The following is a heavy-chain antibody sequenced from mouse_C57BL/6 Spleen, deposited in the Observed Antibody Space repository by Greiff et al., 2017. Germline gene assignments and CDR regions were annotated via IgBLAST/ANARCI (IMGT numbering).Heavy chain of an antibody. CDR3: ARFYYYGSSSDFDY. Sequence: VQLQQSGPELVKPGASVTISCKASGYAFSSSWMNWVKQRPGKGLEWIGRIYPGDGDTNYNGKFKGKATLTADKSSSTAYMQLSSLTSEDSAVYFCARFYYYGSSSDFDYWGQGTTLTVSS. V-gene: IGHV1-82*01. D-gene: IGHD1-1*01. CDR1: GYAFSSSW. J-gene: IGHJ2*01. CDR2: IYPGDGDT.